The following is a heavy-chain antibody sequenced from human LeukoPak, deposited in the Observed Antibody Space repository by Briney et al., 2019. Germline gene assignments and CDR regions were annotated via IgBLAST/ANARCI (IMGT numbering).Heavy chain of an antibody. J-gene: IGHJ6*03. CDR1: GYTFTSYY. CDR2: INPSGGST. Sequence: GASVKVSCKASGYTFTSYYMHWVRQAPGQGLEWMGIINPSGGSTSYAQKFQGRVTMTRDMSTSTVYMELSSLRSEDTAVYYCARDPRRRDGYNFGYCYYMDVWGKGTTVTVSS. D-gene: IGHD5-24*01. V-gene: IGHV1-46*01. CDR3: ARDPRRRDGYNFGYCYYMDV.